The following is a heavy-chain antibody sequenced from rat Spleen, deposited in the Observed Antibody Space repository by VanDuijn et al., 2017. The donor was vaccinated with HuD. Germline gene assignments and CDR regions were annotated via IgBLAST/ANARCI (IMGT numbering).Heavy chain of an antibody. CDR3: TRGYYFDY. CDR1: GFTFSNYY. CDR2: ISTSGDDT. Sequence: EVQLVASGGGLVQPGRSMKLSCAASGFTFSNYYMAWVRQAPTKGLEWVASISTSGDDTYYRDSVKGRFTISRNIAKSTLYLQMDSLRSEDTATYYCTRGYYFDYWGQGVMVTVSS. J-gene: IGHJ2*01. V-gene: IGHV5-25*01.